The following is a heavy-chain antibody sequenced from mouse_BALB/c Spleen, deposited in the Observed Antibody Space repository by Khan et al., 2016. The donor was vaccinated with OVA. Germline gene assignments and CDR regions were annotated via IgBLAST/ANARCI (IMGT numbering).Heavy chain of an antibody. CDR1: GYTFTNYG. CDR2: IYTYTGEP. V-gene: IGHV9-3-1*01. CDR3: ARGGRRAKDY. Sequence: QIQLVQSGPDLKKPGETVKISCKASGYTFTNYGINWVKQAPGKGLKWMGWIYTYTGEPTSADDFKGRFAFSLEPSASTAYLQINNLQHEDTAKYFCARGGRRAKDYWGQGTSVTVSS. J-gene: IGHJ4*01. D-gene: IGHD3-3*01.